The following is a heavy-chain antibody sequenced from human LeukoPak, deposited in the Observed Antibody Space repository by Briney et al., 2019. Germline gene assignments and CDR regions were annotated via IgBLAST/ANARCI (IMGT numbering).Heavy chain of an antibody. D-gene: IGHD5-18*01. Sequence: GSLRLSCAASGFTFSSYAMSWVRQAPGKGLEWVSAISGSGGSTYYADSVKGRFTISRDNSKNTLYLQMNSLRAEDTAVYYCAKAAAMVTAYYYYYYMDVWGKGTTVTVSS. CDR1: GFTFSSYA. CDR3: AKAAAMVTAYYYYYYMDV. J-gene: IGHJ6*03. V-gene: IGHV3-23*01. CDR2: ISGSGGST.